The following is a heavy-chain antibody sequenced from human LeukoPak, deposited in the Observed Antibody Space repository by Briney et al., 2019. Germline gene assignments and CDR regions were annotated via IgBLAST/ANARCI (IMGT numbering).Heavy chain of an antibody. V-gene: IGHV1-18*01. CDR1: GYTFTSYG. CDR2: SSGNNGNK. Sequence: ASVKVSCKTSGYTFTSYGVSWVRQAPGRGLEWMGWSSGNNGNKNYAQKLQGRITMTIDKSTSKADMELRNLRSDDTAVYYCARGGDYFDNWGQGTLVTVSS. CDR3: ARGGDYFDN. D-gene: IGHD3-16*01. J-gene: IGHJ4*02.